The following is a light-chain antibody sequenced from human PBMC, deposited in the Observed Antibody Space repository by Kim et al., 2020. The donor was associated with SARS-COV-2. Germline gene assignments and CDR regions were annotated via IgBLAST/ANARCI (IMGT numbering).Light chain of an antibody. CDR3: QKYNNWPRT. V-gene: IGKV3-15*01. J-gene: IGKJ1*01. Sequence: VPRGERAPPSARASQMLGTTLAWYLQRPGKPPSLFTFGASTRDAGLPPRFIGSGFGTEFTPTISSLQSEDSAIYYCQKYNNWPRTFGQGTKMEIK. CDR1: QMLGTT. CDR2: GAS.